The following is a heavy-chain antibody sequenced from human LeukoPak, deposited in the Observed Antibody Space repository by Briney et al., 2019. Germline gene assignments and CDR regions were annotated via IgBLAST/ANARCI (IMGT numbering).Heavy chain of an antibody. J-gene: IGHJ5*02. V-gene: IGHV1-18*01. Sequence: ASVKVSCKASGYTFDKFGIAWVRQAPGQGLEWMGWISPQNGNTKYAQKVQDRVSMTIDTSTSTAYMELRSLRSDDTAVYYCARAAPFDPWGQGTLVTVSP. CDR2: ISPQNGNT. CDR1: GYTFDKFG. CDR3: ARAAPFDP.